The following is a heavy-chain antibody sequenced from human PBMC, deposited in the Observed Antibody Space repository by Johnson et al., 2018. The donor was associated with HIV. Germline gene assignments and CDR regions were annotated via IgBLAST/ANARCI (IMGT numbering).Heavy chain of an antibody. Sequence: QVQLVETGGGVVQPGRSLRLACAASGFTFSSYAMHGVRKAPGKGLEWVAVISYDGSHKYYADSVNGRLTIPRDNSKNTLYLQMNSLRAEDTAVYYCAKELADSSGYYADAFDIWVQGTMVTVSS. CDR2: ISYDGSHK. CDR1: GFTFSSYA. J-gene: IGHJ3*02. D-gene: IGHD3-22*01. V-gene: IGHV3-30*04. CDR3: AKELADSSGYYADAFDI.